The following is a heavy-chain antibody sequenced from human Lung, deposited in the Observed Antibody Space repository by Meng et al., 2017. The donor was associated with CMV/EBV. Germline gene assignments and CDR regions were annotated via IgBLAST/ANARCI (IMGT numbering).Heavy chain of an antibody. Sequence: GGSXRLSCAASGFTFSSYAMHWVRQAPGKGLEWVAVISYDGSNKYYADSVKGRFTISRDNSKNTLYLQMNSLRAEDTAVYFCARERSSAHWGWGQGTLVTVSS. J-gene: IGHJ4*02. CDR3: ARERSSAHWG. CDR2: ISYDGSNK. CDR1: GFTFSSYA. D-gene: IGHD7-27*01. V-gene: IGHV3-30-3*01.